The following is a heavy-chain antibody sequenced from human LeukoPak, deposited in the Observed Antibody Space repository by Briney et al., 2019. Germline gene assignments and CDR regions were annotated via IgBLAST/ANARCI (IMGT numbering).Heavy chain of an antibody. Sequence: SETLSLTCAVSGYSISSGYYWGWSRQPPGKGREWIGSTYHSGSTYYNPSLKSRVTISVDTSKNHFSLKLSSVTAADTAVYYCASPVVAGYCSGGSCYGDYWGQGTLVTVSS. J-gene: IGHJ4*02. CDR3: ASPVVAGYCSGGSCYGDY. CDR2: TYHSGST. V-gene: IGHV4-38-2*01. CDR1: GYSISSGYY. D-gene: IGHD2-15*01.